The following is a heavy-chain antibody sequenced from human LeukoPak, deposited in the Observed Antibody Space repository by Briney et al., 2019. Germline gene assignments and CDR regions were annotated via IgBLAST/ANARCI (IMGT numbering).Heavy chain of an antibody. CDR2: ISSSSSII. V-gene: IGHV3-48*01. Sequence: PXGSLRLSCAASGFTFSSYSMNWVRQAPGKGLEWVSYISSSSSIIYYADSVKGRFTISRDNAKNSLYLQMNSLRAEDTAVYYCARDHVGNYYDSSGYLQHWGQGTLVTVSS. D-gene: IGHD3-22*01. J-gene: IGHJ1*01. CDR1: GFTFSSYS. CDR3: ARDHVGNYYDSSGYLQH.